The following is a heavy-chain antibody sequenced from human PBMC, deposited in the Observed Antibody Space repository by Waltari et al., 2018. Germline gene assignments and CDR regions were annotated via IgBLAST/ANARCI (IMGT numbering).Heavy chain of an antibody. Sequence: QVQLQQWGAGLLQPSETLSLTCAVYGGSFRGSYWGWIRPPPGRGREWIGEINRSGKRNYNPSLRSRVVMFVDTSKSQFSLKLNSVTAADTAVYYCVRLEDCTGPGGNCYSGDSFALDVWGQGTTVTVSS. CDR3: VRLEDCTGPGGNCYSGDSFALDV. J-gene: IGHJ6*02. CDR2: INRSGKR. V-gene: IGHV4-34*02. D-gene: IGHD2-8*02. CDR1: GGSFRGSY.